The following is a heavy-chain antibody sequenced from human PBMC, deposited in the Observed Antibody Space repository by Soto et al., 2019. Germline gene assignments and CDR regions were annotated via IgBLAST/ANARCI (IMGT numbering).Heavy chain of an antibody. CDR3: ARHEGWTGPDQ. CDR1: GASIGSGGW. CDR2: IFHDGNT. D-gene: IGHD2-8*02. V-gene: IGHV4-4*02. J-gene: IGHJ5*02. Sequence: KTSETLSLTCAVSGASIGSGGWWSWVRQPPGKGLEWIAEIFHDGNTNYRPSLKSRVTISVDKSQNQFSLNVYSVTAADTAVYYCARHEGWTGPDQWGQGTLVTVSS.